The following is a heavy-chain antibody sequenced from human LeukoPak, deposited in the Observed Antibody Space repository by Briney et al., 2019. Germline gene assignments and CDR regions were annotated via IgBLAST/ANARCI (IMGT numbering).Heavy chain of an antibody. D-gene: IGHD2-2*01. CDR1: GVSVSDVRYY. CDR3: ATPYCSSISCLDVFNM. J-gene: IGHJ3*02. V-gene: IGHV4-31*03. Sequence: SETLSLTCSVSGVSVSDVRYYWTWIRQHPGKGLEWIGYKYYSGSAKYNPSLKSRLTISVDTSKNQFSLQLSSVTAADTATYYCATPYCSSISCLDVFNMWGQGTRVTVSS. CDR2: KYYSGSA.